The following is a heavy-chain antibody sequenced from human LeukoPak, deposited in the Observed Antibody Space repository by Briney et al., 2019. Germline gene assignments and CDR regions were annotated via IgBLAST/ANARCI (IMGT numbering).Heavy chain of an antibody. CDR3: ARDPNWNYAGNWFDP. V-gene: IGHV1-18*01. Sequence: ASVKVSCKSSGYTFTSYGISWVRQAPAQGLEGMGWISAYNGNTNYAQKLQGRVTMTTDTSTSTAYMQLRSLRSDDTAVYYCARDPNWNYAGNWFDPWGQGTLVTVSS. CDR1: GYTFTSYG. D-gene: IGHD1-7*01. J-gene: IGHJ5*02. CDR2: ISAYNGNT.